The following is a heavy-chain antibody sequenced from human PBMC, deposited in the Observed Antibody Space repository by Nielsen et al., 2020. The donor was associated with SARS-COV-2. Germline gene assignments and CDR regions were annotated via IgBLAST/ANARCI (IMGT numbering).Heavy chain of an antibody. D-gene: IGHD6-13*01. CDR2: ISYDGSNK. Sequence: WIRQPPGKGLEWVAVISYDGSNKYYADSVKGRFTISRDNSKNTLYLQMNSLRAEDTAVYYCAKEGYSSSFDYWGQGTLVTVSS. V-gene: IGHV3-30*18. J-gene: IGHJ4*02. CDR3: AKEGYSSSFDY.